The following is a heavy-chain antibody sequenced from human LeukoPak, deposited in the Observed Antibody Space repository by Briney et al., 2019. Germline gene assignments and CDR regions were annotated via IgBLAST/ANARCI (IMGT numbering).Heavy chain of an antibody. Sequence: GGSLRLSCAASGFTFRSFAMSWVRQAPGKGLEWVSAISGSGGSTYYADSVKGRFTISRDNSKNTLYLQMNSLRAEDTAVYYCARSGRGVDSFYFYMDVWGKGTTVTVSS. V-gene: IGHV3-23*01. J-gene: IGHJ6*03. CDR3: ARSGRGVDSFYFYMDV. D-gene: IGHD3-10*01. CDR1: GFTFRSFA. CDR2: ISGSGGST.